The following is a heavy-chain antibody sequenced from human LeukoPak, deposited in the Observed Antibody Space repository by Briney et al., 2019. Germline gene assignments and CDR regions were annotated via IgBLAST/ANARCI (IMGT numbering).Heavy chain of an antibody. CDR1: GLTFSSYG. CDR2: IWYDGSIK. Sequence: GGSLRLSCAAPGLTFSSYGMHWVRQAPGKGLEWVAVIWYDGSIKYYADSVKGRFTISRDNSKNTLYLQMNSLRAEDTAVYYCASAAGPFDNWGQGTLVTVSS. D-gene: IGHD6-13*01. J-gene: IGHJ4*02. V-gene: IGHV3-33*01. CDR3: ASAAGPFDN.